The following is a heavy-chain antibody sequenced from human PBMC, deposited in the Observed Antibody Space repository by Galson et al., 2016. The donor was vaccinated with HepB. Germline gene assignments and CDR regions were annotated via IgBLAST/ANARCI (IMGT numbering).Heavy chain of an antibody. CDR1: GFTFSSNS. J-gene: IGHJ5*01. V-gene: IGHV3-48*04. Sequence: SLRLSCAASGFTFSSNSMNWVRQAPGRGLEWISYITADGVTMYAESVKGRFTISRDNAKNSVYLQMNSLRAEDTAVYYCARDASGTFFFWFDSWGQGTQVTVSS. D-gene: IGHD3-10*01. CDR3: ARDASGTFFFWFDS. CDR2: ITADGVTM.